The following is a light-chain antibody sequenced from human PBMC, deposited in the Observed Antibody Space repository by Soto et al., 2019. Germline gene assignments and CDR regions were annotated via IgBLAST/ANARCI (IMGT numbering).Light chain of an antibody. Sequence: QSALTQPASVSGSPGQSITISCTGTSNDVGCYNCVSWYQQHPGKAPKLIIYDVSNRPSGVSNRFSGSKSGNTASLTISGLQPEDEANYYCSSYPISTTLLFGGGTQLTVL. CDR3: SSYPISTTLL. CDR1: SNDVGCYNC. CDR2: DVS. V-gene: IGLV2-14*03. J-gene: IGLJ2*01.